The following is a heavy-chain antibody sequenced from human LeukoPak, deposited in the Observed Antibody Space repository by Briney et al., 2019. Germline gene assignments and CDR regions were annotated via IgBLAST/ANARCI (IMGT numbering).Heavy chain of an antibody. CDR2: ISAYNGDT. V-gene: IGHV1-18*04. J-gene: IGHJ5*01. D-gene: IGHD1-1*01. CDR3: ARGDPGTTANWFDS. Sequence: ASVKVSCKTSGYFFTSYSINWVRQAPGQGLEWMGWISAYNGDTNYALKFQGRVTMTTDTSTSTAYMELRSLIFDDTALYFCARGDPGTTANWFDSWGQGTLVTVSS. CDR1: GYFFTSYS.